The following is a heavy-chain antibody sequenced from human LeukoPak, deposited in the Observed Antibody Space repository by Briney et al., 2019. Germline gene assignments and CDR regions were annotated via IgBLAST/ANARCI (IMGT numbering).Heavy chain of an antibody. J-gene: IGHJ5*02. CDR1: GYTFTSYG. Sequence: ASVKVSCKASGYTFTSYGISWVRQAPGQGLEWMGWISAYNGNTNYAQKLQGRVTMTTDTSTSTAYMELRSLRSDDTAVYYCARLSAEIAAAGYNWFDPWGQGTLVTVSS. CDR2: ISAYNGNT. CDR3: ARLSAEIAAAGYNWFDP. D-gene: IGHD6-13*01. V-gene: IGHV1-18*01.